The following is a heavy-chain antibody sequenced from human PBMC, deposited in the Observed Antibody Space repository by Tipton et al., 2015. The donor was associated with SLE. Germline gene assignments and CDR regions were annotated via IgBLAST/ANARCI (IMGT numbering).Heavy chain of an antibody. CDR3: AGGTGAYFDH. CDR2: IRADGSNK. CDR1: GFTYSGYA. V-gene: IGHV3-30*02. Sequence: SGFTYSGYAMDWVRQAPGKGLEWVAFIRADGSNKDYADSVKGRFTISRDNSKNTLYLQMTRLRVEDTAVYYCAGGTGAYFDHWGQGTLVTVSS. D-gene: IGHD3-16*01. J-gene: IGHJ4*02.